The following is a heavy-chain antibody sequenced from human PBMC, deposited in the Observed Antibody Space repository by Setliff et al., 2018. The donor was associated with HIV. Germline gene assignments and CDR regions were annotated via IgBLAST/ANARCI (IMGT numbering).Heavy chain of an antibody. J-gene: IGHJ6*03. V-gene: IGHV4-59*11. D-gene: IGHD4-17*01. CDR2: IYCSGDT. CDR1: GDFINNHY. CDR3: ARGNDNGQRGGNYYFMDV. Sequence: PSETLSLTCSLSGDFINNHYWSWIRQPPGKGLEWIGHIYCSGDTNYSPSLKSRVTISMDTSKNQFSLKLTSVTAADTAVYYCARGNDNGQRGGNYYFMDVWDKGTTVTVSS.